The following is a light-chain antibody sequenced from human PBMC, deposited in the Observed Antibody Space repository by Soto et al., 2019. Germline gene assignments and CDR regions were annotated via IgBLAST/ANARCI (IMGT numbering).Light chain of an antibody. CDR1: SSDVGGYNY. J-gene: IGLJ2*01. CDR3: SSYAGSSNLV. Sequence: QSALTQPPSASGSPGQSVTISCTGTSSDVGGYNYVSWYQQHPGKAPKLMIYEVSKRPSGVPDRFSGSKSGNTASLTVSGLQAEDEADSYCSSYAGSSNLVFGGGTKLTVL. V-gene: IGLV2-8*01. CDR2: EVS.